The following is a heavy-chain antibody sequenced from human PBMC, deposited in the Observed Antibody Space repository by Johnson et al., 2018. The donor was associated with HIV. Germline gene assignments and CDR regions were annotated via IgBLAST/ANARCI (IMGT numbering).Heavy chain of an antibody. D-gene: IGHD3-3*01. CDR3: AREQATLFFRASGAAFNI. V-gene: IGHV3-30*14. CDR1: GFTFSSYA. CDR2: ISYDGSNK. J-gene: IGHJ3*02. Sequence: QVQLVESGGGVVQPGRSLRLSCAASGFTFSSYAMHWVRQAPGKGLEWVAVISYDGSNKYYADSVKGRFTISRENAKNSLYLQMNSLRAGDTAVYYCAREQATLFFRASGAAFNIWGQGTTVTVSS.